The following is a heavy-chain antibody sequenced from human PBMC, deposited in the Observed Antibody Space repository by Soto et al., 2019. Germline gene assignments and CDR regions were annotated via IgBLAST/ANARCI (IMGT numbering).Heavy chain of an antibody. CDR2: IIPIFGTA. CDR1: GGTFSSYA. V-gene: IGHV1-69*13. CDR3: ARVVEEGTVTTLPHYYYGMDI. J-gene: IGHJ6*02. Sequence: SVKVSCKASGGTFSSYAISWVRQAPGQGLEWMGGIIPIFGTANYAQKFQGRVKITADESTSTAYMELSSLRSEDTAVYYCARVVEEGTVTTLPHYYYGMDILGQGTTVTVSS. D-gene: IGHD4-4*01.